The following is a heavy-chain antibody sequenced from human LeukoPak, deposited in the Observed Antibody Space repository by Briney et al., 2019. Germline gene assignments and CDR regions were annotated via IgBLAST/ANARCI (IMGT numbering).Heavy chain of an antibody. CDR2: IYYSGST. CDR1: GGSISSGDYY. Sequence: PSETLSLTCTVSGGSISSGDYYWSWIRQPPGKGLEWIGYIYYSGSTYYNPSLKSRVTISVDTSKNQFSLKLSSVTAADTAVYYCAKPKWELSPDLFFDYWGQGTLVTVSS. J-gene: IGHJ4*02. D-gene: IGHD1-26*01. CDR3: AKPKWELSPDLFFDY. V-gene: IGHV4-30-4*08.